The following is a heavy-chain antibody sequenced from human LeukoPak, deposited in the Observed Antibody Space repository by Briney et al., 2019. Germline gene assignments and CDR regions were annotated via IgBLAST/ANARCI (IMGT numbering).Heavy chain of an antibody. J-gene: IGHJ1*01. CDR1: GVTFSSYV. D-gene: IGHD3-22*01. V-gene: IGHV3-30*18. CDR3: AKEDVVVITIRYFQH. Sequence: PGGSLRLSCAASGVTFSSYVMHWVRQAPGKGLEWVAVISYDGSNKYYADSVKGRFTISRDNSKNTLYLQMNSLRTEDTAIYYCAKEDVVVITIRYFQHWGQGTLVTVSS. CDR2: ISYDGSNK.